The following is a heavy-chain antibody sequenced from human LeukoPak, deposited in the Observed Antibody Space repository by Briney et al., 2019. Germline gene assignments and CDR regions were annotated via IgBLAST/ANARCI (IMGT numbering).Heavy chain of an antibody. V-gene: IGHV1-18*01. D-gene: IGHD3-10*01. CDR3: ARVPRSGDGITMVRGAKNWFDP. Sequence: ASVTVSCKASGYTFTSYGISWVRKAPGQGLEWMGWISAYNGNTNYAQKLQGRVTMTTDTSTSTAYMELRSLRSDDTAVYYCARVPRSGDGITMVRGAKNWFDPWGQGTLVTVSS. CDR1: GYTFTSYG. J-gene: IGHJ5*02. CDR2: ISAYNGNT.